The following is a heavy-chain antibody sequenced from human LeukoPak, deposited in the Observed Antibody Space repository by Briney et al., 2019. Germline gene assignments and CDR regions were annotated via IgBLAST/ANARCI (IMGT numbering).Heavy chain of an antibody. D-gene: IGHD1-26*01. CDR1: GGSISSGGYS. J-gene: IGHJ4*02. Sequence: SETLSLTCAVSGGSISSGGYSWSWIRQPPGKGLEWIGYIYHSGSTYYNPSLKSRVTISVDTSKNQFPLKLSSVTAADTAVYYCATGSSPSYFDYWGQGTLVTVSS. V-gene: IGHV4-30-2*02. CDR3: ATGSSPSYFDY. CDR2: IYHSGST.